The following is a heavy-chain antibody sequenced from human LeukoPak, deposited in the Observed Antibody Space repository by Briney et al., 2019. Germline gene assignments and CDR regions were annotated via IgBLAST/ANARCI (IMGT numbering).Heavy chain of an antibody. CDR1: GFTFGTYW. CDR3: ARDSNYYDSHAYYDTFDI. J-gene: IGHJ3*02. V-gene: IGHV3-7*01. D-gene: IGHD3-22*01. Sequence: GGSLRLSCEASGFTFGTYWMAWVRQAPGKGLEWVANIKKDGSEEHYVDSVRGRFTISRDNAKNSLYLQMSSLRAEDTAMYYCARDSNYYDSHAYYDTFDIWGQGTMVTVSS. CDR2: IKKDGSEE.